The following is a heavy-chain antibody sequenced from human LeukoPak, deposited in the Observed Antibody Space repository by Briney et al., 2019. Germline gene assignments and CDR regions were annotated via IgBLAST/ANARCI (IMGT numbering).Heavy chain of an antibody. D-gene: IGHD2-2*01. Sequence: QPSETLSLTCSVSGGSIGTYYWSWIRQPAGKGLEWIGRIYTGGSTNYNPSLKSRVTLSIETPKNQFSLELTSVTAADTAVYYCARAPTAYCLSTNCQPYFDYWGQGILVTVSS. CDR3: ARAPTAYCLSTNCQPYFDY. V-gene: IGHV4-4*07. J-gene: IGHJ4*02. CDR1: GGSIGTYY. CDR2: IYTGGST.